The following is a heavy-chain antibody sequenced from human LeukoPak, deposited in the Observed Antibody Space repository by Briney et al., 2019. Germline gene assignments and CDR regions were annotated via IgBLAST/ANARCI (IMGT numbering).Heavy chain of an antibody. D-gene: IGHD6-13*01. CDR2: TYYSGST. CDR1: GGAVSSGSYY. Sequence: SETLSLTCTVSGGAVSSGSYYWSWIRQPPGKGLEWIGYTYYSGSTYYNPSLKSRVTISVDTSKNQFSLKLSSVTAADTAVYYCARDSRLMAAAADYWGQGTLVTVSS. J-gene: IGHJ4*02. V-gene: IGHV4-61*01. CDR3: ARDSRLMAAAADY.